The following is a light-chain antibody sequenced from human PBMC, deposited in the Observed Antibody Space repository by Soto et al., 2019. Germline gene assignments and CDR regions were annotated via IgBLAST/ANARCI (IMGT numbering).Light chain of an antibody. V-gene: IGLV1-44*01. J-gene: IGLJ3*02. CDR1: GSNIGRNF. Sequence: QSALTQPPSASGTPGQRVTISCSGSGSNIGRNFVNWYQHLPGTAPKVVIHSYSQRPSGVPDRFSGSKSGTSASLAISGLQSEDEADYYCAAWDDSLNGVVFGGGTKLTVL. CDR3: AAWDDSLNGVV. CDR2: SYS.